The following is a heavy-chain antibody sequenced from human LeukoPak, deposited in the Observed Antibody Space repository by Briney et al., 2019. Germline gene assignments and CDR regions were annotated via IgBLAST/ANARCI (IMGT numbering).Heavy chain of an antibody. CDR2: ISPSGGST. D-gene: IGHD3-3*01. CDR1: GYTFTRYY. Sequence: ASVKVSCKAFGYTFTRYYMHWVRQAPGQGPEWMGVISPSGGSTTYAQKFQGRVTLTRDMSTSTDYLELSSLRSEDTAVYYCARHHYDFWSGYQIPKNYYYYYMDVWGKGTTVTVSS. CDR3: ARHHYDFWSGYQIPKNYYYYYMDV. V-gene: IGHV1-46*01. J-gene: IGHJ6*03.